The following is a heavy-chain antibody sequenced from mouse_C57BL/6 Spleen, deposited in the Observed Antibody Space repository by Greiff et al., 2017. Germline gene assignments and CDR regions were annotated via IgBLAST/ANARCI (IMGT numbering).Heavy chain of an antibody. V-gene: IGHV1-80*01. CDR2: IYPGAGDT. D-gene: IGHD1-1*01. Sequence: VKLVESGAELVKPGASVTISCKASGYAFSSYWMNWVKQRLGKGLEWIGQIYPGAGDTNYNGKFKGKATLTADKSSSTSYMQLSSLTSEDSSVDFCARSYYGSSVDVWGTGTTVTVSS. CDR1: GYAFSSYW. J-gene: IGHJ1*03. CDR3: ARSYYGSSVDV.